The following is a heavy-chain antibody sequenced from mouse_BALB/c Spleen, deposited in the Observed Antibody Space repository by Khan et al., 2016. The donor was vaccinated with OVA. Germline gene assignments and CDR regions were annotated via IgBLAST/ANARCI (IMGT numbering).Heavy chain of an antibody. J-gene: IGHJ3*01. CDR2: INPSNGGT. Sequence: QVQLQQPGAELVKPGASVKLSCKASGYIFTSYYMYWVKQRPGQDLEWIGGINPSNGGTNFNEKFKNKATLTVDKSSSTAYMHLSSLTSEDSAVYYCTRSGWAAFGYWGQGTLVTVSA. CDR3: TRSGWAAFGY. CDR1: GYIFTSYY. D-gene: IGHD1-1*02. V-gene: IGHV1-53*01.